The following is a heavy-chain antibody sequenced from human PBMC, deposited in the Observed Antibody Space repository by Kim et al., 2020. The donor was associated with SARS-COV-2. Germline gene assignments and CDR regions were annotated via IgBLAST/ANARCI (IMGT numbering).Heavy chain of an antibody. V-gene: IGHV4-59*13. CDR3: ARGSGGVYCSTPSACHVA. D-gene: IGHD2-8*01. CDR1: GASISSDD. J-gene: IGHJ4*03. Sequence: SETLSLICTVSGASISSDDWSWFRQPPGKGLEWIGYIHYRGGSYYNSSLSGRVTISAETSKNLIALRLISVTTADTAVYFCARGSGGVYCSTPSACHVAWGQGTLVTVSA. CDR2: IHYRGGS.